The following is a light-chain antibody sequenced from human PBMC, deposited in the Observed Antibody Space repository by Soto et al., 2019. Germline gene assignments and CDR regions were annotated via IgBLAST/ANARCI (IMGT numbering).Light chain of an antibody. J-gene: IGLJ2*01. Sequence: QSVLTQPPSVSGAPGKRVTISCTGSSSNIGAGYDVHWYQQLPGTAPKLLIYGNSNRPSGVPDRFSGSKSGTSASLAITRLQAEDEADYYCQSYDSSLSGVVFGGGTKLTVL. CDR3: QSYDSSLSGVV. CDR1: SSNIGAGYD. CDR2: GNS. V-gene: IGLV1-40*01.